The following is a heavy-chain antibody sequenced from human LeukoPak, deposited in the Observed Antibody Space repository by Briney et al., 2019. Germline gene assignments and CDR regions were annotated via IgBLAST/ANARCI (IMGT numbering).Heavy chain of an antibody. V-gene: IGHV3-20*01. D-gene: IGHD1-26*01. J-gene: IGHJ4*02. CDR1: GFIFRNYG. CDR3: ASGGIYYGAAFDF. Sequence: GGSLRLSCAASGFIFRNYGMNWVRQPPGKGLEWVSGVSPNGETAYYADSVKGRFTISRDNAKNSLYLQMNSLRAEDTALYCASGGIYYGAAFDFWGQGSLVTVSA. CDR2: VSPNGETA.